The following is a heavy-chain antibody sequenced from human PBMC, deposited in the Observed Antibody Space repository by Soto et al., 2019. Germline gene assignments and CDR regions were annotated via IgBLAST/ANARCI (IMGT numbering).Heavy chain of an antibody. CDR3: VRTAREGAVAPHWFDR. Sequence: SETLSLTCAVSGASIRSTDYYWSWIRQAPGKGLEWIGYVYYTGSTYYNPSLMSRLTISVDTSKNQFSLKLTSVTAAETAVYYCVRTAREGAVAPHWFDRWGQGTQVTV. CDR2: VYYTGST. J-gene: IGHJ5*02. CDR1: GASIRSTDYY. D-gene: IGHD2-21*02. V-gene: IGHV4-30-4*01.